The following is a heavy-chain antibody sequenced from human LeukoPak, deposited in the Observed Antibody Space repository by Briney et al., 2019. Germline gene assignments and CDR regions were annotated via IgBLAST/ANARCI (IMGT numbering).Heavy chain of an antibody. J-gene: IGHJ4*02. V-gene: IGHV4-34*01. CDR2: INHSGST. CDR3: ARESVGATRRGFVDY. Sequence: SETLSLTCAVYGGSFSGYYWSWIRQPPGKGLEWIGEINHSGSTNYNPSLKSRVTISVDTSKNQFSLKLSSVTAADTAVYYCARESVGATRRGFVDYWGQGTLVTVSS. D-gene: IGHD1-26*01. CDR1: GGSFSGYY.